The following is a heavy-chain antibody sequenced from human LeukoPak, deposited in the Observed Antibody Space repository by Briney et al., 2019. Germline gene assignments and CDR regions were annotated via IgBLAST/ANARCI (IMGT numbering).Heavy chain of an antibody. Sequence: SETLSLTCTVSGGSISSYYWSWIRQPRGKGLEWMGYIYYSGSTNYNPSLKSRVTISVDTSKNQFSLKLSSVTAADTAVYYCASTSSSWYNYYYYMDVWGKGTTVTVSS. D-gene: IGHD6-13*01. CDR2: IYYSGST. V-gene: IGHV4-59*01. J-gene: IGHJ6*03. CDR1: GGSISSYY. CDR3: ASTSSSWYNYYYYMDV.